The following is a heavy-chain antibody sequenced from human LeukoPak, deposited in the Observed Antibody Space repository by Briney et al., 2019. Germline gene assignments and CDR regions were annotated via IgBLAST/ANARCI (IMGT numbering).Heavy chain of an antibody. CDR2: IRYDGSNK. D-gene: IGHD6-13*01. V-gene: IGHV3-30*02. CDR1: GFTFSSYG. Sequence: GGSLRLSCAASGFTFSSYGTHWVRQAPGKGLEWVAFIRYDGSNKYYADSVKGRFTISRDNSKNTLYLQMNSLRAEDTAVYYCAKDLYSSSWYLPDYWGQGTLVTVSS. J-gene: IGHJ4*02. CDR3: AKDLYSSSWYLPDY.